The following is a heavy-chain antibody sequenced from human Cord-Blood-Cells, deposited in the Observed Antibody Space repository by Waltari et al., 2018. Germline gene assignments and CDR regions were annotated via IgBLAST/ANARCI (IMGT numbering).Heavy chain of an antibody. CDR2: ISYDGSNK. CDR3: AREGRAADAFDI. CDR1: GFTFSSYA. J-gene: IGHJ3*02. Sequence: LRLSCAASGFTFSSYAMHWVRQAPGKGLEWVAVISYDGSNKYYADSVKGRFTISRDNSKNTLYLQMNSLRAEDTAVYYCAREGRAADAFDIWGQGTMVTVSS. V-gene: IGHV3-30*04. D-gene: IGHD6-13*01.